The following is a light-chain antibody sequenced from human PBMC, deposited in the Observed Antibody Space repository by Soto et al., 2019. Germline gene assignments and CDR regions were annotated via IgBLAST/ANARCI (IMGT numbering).Light chain of an antibody. V-gene: IGLV4-69*01. CDR1: SGHSTYA. J-gene: IGLJ3*02. Sequence: QPVLTQSPSASASLGDSVKLTCTLSSGHSTYAIAWHQQQPEKGPRSLMKLNSDGSHSKGDGIPDRFSGSSSGAERYLTISSLQSEDEADYYCQTWGTGTWVFGGGTKLTVL. CDR2: LNSDGSH. CDR3: QTWGTGTWV.